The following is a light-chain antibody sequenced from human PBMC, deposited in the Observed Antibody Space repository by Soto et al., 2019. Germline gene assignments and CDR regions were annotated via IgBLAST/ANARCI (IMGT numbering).Light chain of an antibody. V-gene: IGKV3-20*01. CDR1: QSLNSGY. J-gene: IGKJ5*01. Sequence: EIVLTQSPGTLSLSPGEGASVSCRASQSLNSGYLAWYQQKRGQAPRLLIYTASNRATGIPDRFSGSGSGTDFTLTITRLEPEDFAVYFCQQYDRSPITFGQGTRLEIK. CDR2: TAS. CDR3: QQYDRSPIT.